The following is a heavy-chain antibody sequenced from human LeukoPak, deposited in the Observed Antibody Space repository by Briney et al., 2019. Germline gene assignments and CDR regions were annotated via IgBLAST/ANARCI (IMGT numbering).Heavy chain of an antibody. D-gene: IGHD2-2*01. CDR3: AKDLGVVPAAMPFQIFDY. V-gene: IGHV3-23*01. CDR1: GFTFSSYA. Sequence: GGSLGLSCAASGFTFSSYAMSWVRQAPGKGLEWVSAISGSGGSTYCADSVKGRFTISRDNSKNTLYLQMNSLRAEDTAVYYCAKDLGVVPAAMPFQIFDYWGQGTLVTVSS. CDR2: ISGSGGST. J-gene: IGHJ4*02.